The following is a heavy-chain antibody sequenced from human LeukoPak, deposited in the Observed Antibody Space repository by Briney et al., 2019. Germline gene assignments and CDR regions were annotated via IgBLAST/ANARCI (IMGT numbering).Heavy chain of an antibody. J-gene: IGHJ6*03. CDR2: IIPIFGTA. Sequence: GASVKVSCKASGGTFSSYAISWVRQAPGQGLEWMGGIIPIFGTANYAQKFQGRVTITADKCTSTAYMELSSLRSEDTAVYYCARYGYSSSSVYYYYMDVWGKGTTVTVSS. CDR3: ARYGYSSSSVYYYYMDV. D-gene: IGHD6-6*01. V-gene: IGHV1-69*06. CDR1: GGTFSSYA.